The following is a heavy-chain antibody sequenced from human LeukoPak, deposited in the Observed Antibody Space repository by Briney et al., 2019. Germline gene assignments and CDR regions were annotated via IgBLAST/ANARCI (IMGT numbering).Heavy chain of an antibody. CDR3: ARDVVVVPAAIHYGMDV. J-gene: IGHJ6*02. V-gene: IGHV4-34*01. CDR2: INHSGRT. D-gene: IGHD2-2*01. CDR1: GGSFSGYY. Sequence: SETLSLTCAVCGGSFSGYYWSWIRQPPGKGLEWIGEINHSGRTYYNPSLKSRVTISVDTSKNQFSLNLSSVTAADTAVYYCARDVVVVPAAIHYGMDVWGQGTTVTVSS.